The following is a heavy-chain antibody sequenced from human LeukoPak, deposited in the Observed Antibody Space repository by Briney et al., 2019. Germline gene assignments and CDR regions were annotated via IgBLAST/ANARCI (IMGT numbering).Heavy chain of an antibody. V-gene: IGHV3-15*01. CDR1: GFTFSNAW. CDR2: IKSKTDGGTT. D-gene: IGHD4-17*01. CDR3: TSDYGDRDWYFDL. Sequence: GGSLRLSCAASGFTFSNAWMSWVRQAPGKGLEWVGRIKSKTDGGTTDYAAPVKGRFTISRDDSKNTLYLQMNSLKTEDTAVYYCTSDYGDRDWYFDLWAVAPWSLSPQ. J-gene: IGHJ2*01.